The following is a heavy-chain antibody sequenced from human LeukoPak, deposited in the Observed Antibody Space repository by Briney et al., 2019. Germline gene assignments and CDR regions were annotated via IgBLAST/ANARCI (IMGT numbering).Heavy chain of an antibody. V-gene: IGHV3-43*01. CDR1: GFNFDRYT. CDR3: AKELDTMFFDY. D-gene: IGHD5-18*01. J-gene: IGHJ4*02. Sequence: GGSLRLSCATSGFNFDRYTIHWVRQAPGKGLEWVSLAGWAGGTTYYSDSVRGRFTISRDSGKNSVYLQMNSLATDDTAFYFCAKELDTMFFDYWGQGALVTVSS. CDR2: AGWAGGTT.